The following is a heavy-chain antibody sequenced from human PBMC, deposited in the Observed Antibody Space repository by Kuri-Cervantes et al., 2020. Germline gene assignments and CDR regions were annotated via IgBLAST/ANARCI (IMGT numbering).Heavy chain of an antibody. CDR2: IYHSGST. CDR3: ARDNAAALDY. V-gene: IGHV4-30-2*01. J-gene: IGHJ4*02. CDR1: GGSISSGGYS. Sequence: LRLSCAVSGGSISSGGYSWSWIRQPPGKGLEWIGYIYHSGSTYYNPSLKSRVTISVDRSKNQFSLKLSSVTAADTAVYYCARDNAAALDYWGQGTLVTVSS. D-gene: IGHD6-13*01.